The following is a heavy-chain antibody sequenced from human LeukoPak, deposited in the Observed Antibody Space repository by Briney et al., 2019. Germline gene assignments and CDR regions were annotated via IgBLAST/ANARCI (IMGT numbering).Heavy chain of an antibody. D-gene: IGHD3-9*01. CDR2: ISGSGGST. CDR1: GFTFSSYA. Sequence: PGGSLRLSCAASGFTFSSYAMSWVRQAPGKGLEWVSAISGSGGSTYYADSVKGRFTISRDNSKNTLYLQMNSLRAEDTVVYYCAKDSLYYDILTGYYNAWFDPWGQGTLVTVSS. J-gene: IGHJ5*02. CDR3: AKDSLYYDILTGYYNAWFDP. V-gene: IGHV3-23*01.